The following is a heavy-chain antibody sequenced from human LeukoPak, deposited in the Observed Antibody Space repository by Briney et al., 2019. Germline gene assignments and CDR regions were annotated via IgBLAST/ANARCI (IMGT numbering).Heavy chain of an antibody. CDR2: IYYSGST. D-gene: IGHD3-22*01. Sequence: SETLSLTCTVSGGSISSYYWSWIRQPPGKGLEWIGYIYYSGSTNYNPSLKSRVTISVDTSKNQFSLKLSSVTAADTAVYYCASGMMEYYYDSSGYYYDYWGQGTLVTVSS. V-gene: IGHV4-59*01. CDR1: GGSISSYY. CDR3: ASGMMEYYYDSSGYYYDY. J-gene: IGHJ4*02.